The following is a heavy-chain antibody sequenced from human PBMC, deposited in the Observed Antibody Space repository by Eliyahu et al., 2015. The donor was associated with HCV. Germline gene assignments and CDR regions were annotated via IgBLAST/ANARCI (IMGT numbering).Heavy chain of an antibody. V-gene: IGHV2-5*02. J-gene: IGHJ4*02. CDR2: IYWDDNK. D-gene: IGHD3-10*01. CDR1: GFSLSTNEVG. Sequence: QITLKESGPTLVKPTQTLTLTCTFPGFSLSTNEVGVGWIRQPPGKALEWLALIYWDDNKXYXPSLKTRLTITKDTSRNQVVLTMTNMXPVXTATYYCAHKSYGSGRXDYWGQGTLVTVSS. CDR3: AHKSYGSGRXDY.